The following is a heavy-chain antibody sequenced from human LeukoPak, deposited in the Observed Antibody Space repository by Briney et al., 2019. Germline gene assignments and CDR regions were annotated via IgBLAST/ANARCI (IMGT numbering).Heavy chain of an antibody. CDR3: AKPKGYGDRYFDY. CDR1: GFTFSSYG. Sequence: QAGGSLRLSCAASGFTFSSYGMHWVRQAPGKGLEWVAVISYDGSNKYYADSVKGRFTISRDNSTNTLYLQMNSLRAEDTAVYYCAKPKGYGDRYFDYWGQGALVTVSS. D-gene: IGHD4-17*01. CDR2: ISYDGSNK. V-gene: IGHV3-30*18. J-gene: IGHJ4*02.